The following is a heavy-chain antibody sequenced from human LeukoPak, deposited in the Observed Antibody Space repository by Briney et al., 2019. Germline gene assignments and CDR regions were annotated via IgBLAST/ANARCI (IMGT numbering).Heavy chain of an antibody. V-gene: IGHV1-69*04. CDR3: ASSGNRGGTMVRGVYYYYGMDV. J-gene: IGHJ6*02. CDR1: GGTFSGYA. CDR2: IIPILGIA. D-gene: IGHD3-10*01. Sequence: SSVKVSCKASGGTFSGYAISWVRQAPGQGLEWMGRIIPILGIANYAQKFQGRVTITADKSTSTAYMELSSLRSEDTAVYYCASSGNRGGTMVRGVYYYYGMDVWGQGTTVTVSS.